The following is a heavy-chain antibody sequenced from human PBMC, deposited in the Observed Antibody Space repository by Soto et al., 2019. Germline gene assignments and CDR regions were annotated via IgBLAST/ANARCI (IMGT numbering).Heavy chain of an antibody. J-gene: IGHJ6*02. CDR1: GFTFSSYW. V-gene: IGHV3-7*01. Sequence: EVQLVESGGGLVQPGGSLRLSCAASGFTFSSYWMSWVRQAPGKGLEWVANIKQDGSEKYYVDSVKGRFTISRDNAKNSRYLQMNSLRAEDTAVYYCARDRSIAARRAYYYGMDVWGQGTTVTVSS. D-gene: IGHD6-6*01. CDR2: IKQDGSEK. CDR3: ARDRSIAARRAYYYGMDV.